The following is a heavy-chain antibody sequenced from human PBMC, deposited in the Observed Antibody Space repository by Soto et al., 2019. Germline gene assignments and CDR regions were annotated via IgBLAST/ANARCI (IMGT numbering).Heavy chain of an antibody. V-gene: IGHV3-74*01. CDR3: ARGDGDYYDGNGYLGRH. CDR1: GFTFSSYW. Sequence: EVQLVESGGGIVQPGGSLRLSCAASGFTFSSYWRHWVRQAPGKGLVWVSRINSDGSRTSYADSAKGRFTISKDNAKNTVYLQMSSLRDEDTAVYYCARGDGDYYDGNGYLGRHWGQGTLVTVSS. CDR2: INSDGSRT. D-gene: IGHD3-22*01. J-gene: IGHJ4*02.